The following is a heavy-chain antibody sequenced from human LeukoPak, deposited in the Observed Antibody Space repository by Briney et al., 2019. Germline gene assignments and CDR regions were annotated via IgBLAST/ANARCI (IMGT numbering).Heavy chain of an antibody. CDR3: ARAGITAAITAPLDY. D-gene: IGHD6-13*01. Sequence: GRSLRLPRAVSGFSFRTYGMHWVRQAPGKGLEWVAIIYYDGSNKYFADSVKGRFTISRDNSKNTLYLQMSSLRAEDTAIYYCARAGITAAITAPLDYWGQGTLVTVSS. J-gene: IGHJ4*02. CDR1: GFSFRTYG. V-gene: IGHV3-33*01. CDR2: IYYDGSNK.